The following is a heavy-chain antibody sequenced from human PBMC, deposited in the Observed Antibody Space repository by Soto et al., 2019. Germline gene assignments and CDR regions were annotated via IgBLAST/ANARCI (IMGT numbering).Heavy chain of an antibody. Sequence: QVQLVQSGAEVKKPGSSVKVSCKASGGTFSSYAISWVRQAPGQGLEWMGGIIPIFGTANYAQKFQGRVTITADESTSTAYMELSSLRSEDTAVYYCARDQEDSGGNSWGYYYYGMDVWGQGTTVTVSS. CDR2: IIPIFGTA. V-gene: IGHV1-69*01. D-gene: IGHD2-15*01. J-gene: IGHJ6*02. CDR1: GGTFSSYA. CDR3: ARDQEDSGGNSWGYYYYGMDV.